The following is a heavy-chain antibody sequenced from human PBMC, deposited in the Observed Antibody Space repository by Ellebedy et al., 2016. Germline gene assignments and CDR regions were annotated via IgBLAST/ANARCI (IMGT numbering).Heavy chain of an antibody. CDR3: ARRLYSGSYNY. CDR1: GYSFTTYW. V-gene: IGHV5-51*01. J-gene: IGHJ4*02. CDR2: IYPGDSDT. Sequence: ASVKVSCKGSGYSFTTYWIGWVRQMPGKGLELMGIIYPGDSDTRYSPSFQGQVTISADKSISTAYLQWSSLKASDTAIYYCARRLYSGSYNYWGQGTLVTVSS. D-gene: IGHD1-26*01.